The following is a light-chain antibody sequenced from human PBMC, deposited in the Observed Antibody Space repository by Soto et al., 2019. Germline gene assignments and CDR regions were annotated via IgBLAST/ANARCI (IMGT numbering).Light chain of an antibody. CDR2: EAY. J-gene: IGLJ3*02. Sequence: QSALTQPASMSGSPGQSITISCSGTSSDVGSYSLVSWFQQHPGKAPKLMIYEAYKRPSGVSNRFSGSKSGNTASLTISGLQAEDEADYYCCSYAGSSTWVFGGGTKLTVL. V-gene: IGLV2-23*01. CDR1: SSDVGSYSL. CDR3: CSYAGSSTWV.